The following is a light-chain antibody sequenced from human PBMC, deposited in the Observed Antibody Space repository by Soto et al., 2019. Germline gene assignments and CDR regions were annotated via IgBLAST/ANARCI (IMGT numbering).Light chain of an antibody. V-gene: IGKV3-11*01. CDR1: QSVDNY. CDR3: QQRSKWPLT. CDR2: DAS. J-gene: IGKJ4*01. Sequence: EIVLTQSPVTLSLSPGERATLSCRASQSVDNYLAWYQQKPGQAPRLLIYDASNRATGIPARFSGSGSGTDFSLTISSLEPEDLAVYYCQQRSKWPLTFGGGTKVEIK.